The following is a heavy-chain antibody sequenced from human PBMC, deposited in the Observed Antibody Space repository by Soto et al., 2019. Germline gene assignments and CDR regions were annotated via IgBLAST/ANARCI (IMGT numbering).Heavy chain of an antibody. Sequence: ASVKVSCKVSGYTLTQLSMHWVRQAPGKGLEWMGGFDPEDGETIYAQKFQGRVTMTEDTSTDTAYMELSSLRSEDTAVYYCATAMGFGDYYGLVGYMDVWGKGTTVTVSS. CDR1: GYTLTQLS. J-gene: IGHJ6*03. V-gene: IGHV1-24*01. D-gene: IGHD3-10*01. CDR2: FDPEDGET. CDR3: ATAMGFGDYYGLVGYMDV.